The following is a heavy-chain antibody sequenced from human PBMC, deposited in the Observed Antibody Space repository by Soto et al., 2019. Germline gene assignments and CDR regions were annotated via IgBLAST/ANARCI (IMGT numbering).Heavy chain of an antibody. D-gene: IGHD6-13*01. CDR2: MYYSGRT. V-gene: IGHV4-39*01. Sequence: QLRLQESGPGLVKSSETLSLTCTVSGGSVRSSSYYWGWIRQPPGKGLEWIASMYYSGRTHNNPALKSRVPXAXDXYPXQFSLKMNSVTAADTAVYYCVRPEGGAAADRPLDYWGQGTLVTVSS. J-gene: IGHJ4*02. CDR1: GGSVRSSSYY. CDR3: VRPEGGAAADRPLDY.